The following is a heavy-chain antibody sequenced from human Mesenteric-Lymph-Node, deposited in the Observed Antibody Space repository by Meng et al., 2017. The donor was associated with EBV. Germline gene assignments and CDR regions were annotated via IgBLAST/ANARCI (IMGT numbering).Heavy chain of an antibody. J-gene: IGHJ4*02. V-gene: IGHV1-2*06. D-gene: IGHD3-22*01. CDR1: GYSYNGYY. CDR3: SQTDYFDNTGYY. Sequence: QVQLVQSGSELKEPGASVKVSCKASGYSYNGYYIHWVRQAPGQGLEWMGRINPESGDTTYAENFQGRVVMTGDTSVSTAYVELSSLTSDDTAVYYCSQTDYFDNTGYYWGQGTLVTVSS. CDR2: INPESGDT.